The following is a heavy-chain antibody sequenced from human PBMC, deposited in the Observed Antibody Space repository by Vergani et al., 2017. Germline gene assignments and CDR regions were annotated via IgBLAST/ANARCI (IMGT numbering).Heavy chain of an antibody. CDR2: ISSSSSYI. V-gene: IGHV3-21*01. Sequence: EVQLVESGGGLVKPGGSLRLSCAASGFTFSSYSMNWVRQAPGKGLEWVSVISSSSSYIYYADSVKGRFTISRDNAKNSLYLQMNSLRAEDTAVYYCARDSRVTIFGVVIIPFDYWGQGTLVTVSS. D-gene: IGHD3-3*01. J-gene: IGHJ4*02. CDR3: ARDSRVTIFGVVIIPFDY. CDR1: GFTFSSYS.